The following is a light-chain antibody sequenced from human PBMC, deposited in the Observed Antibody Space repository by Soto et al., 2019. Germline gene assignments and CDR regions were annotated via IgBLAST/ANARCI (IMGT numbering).Light chain of an antibody. Sequence: DIQMTQSPSSLSASVGDRVTLTCRASQSISNYLNWYQQKAGMAPKLLIYAATTLQRGVPSRFSGSGSGTDFTLTITSLQPEDFAIYFCQQSYNIPPTFGQGTRLE. CDR2: AAT. V-gene: IGKV1-39*01. CDR3: QQSYNIPPT. CDR1: QSISNY. J-gene: IGKJ5*01.